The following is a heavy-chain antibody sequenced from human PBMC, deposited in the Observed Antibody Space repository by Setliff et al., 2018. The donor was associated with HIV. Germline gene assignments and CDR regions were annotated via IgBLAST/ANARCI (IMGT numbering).Heavy chain of an antibody. CDR2: IKQDGSEK. V-gene: IGHV3-7*01. Sequence: LRLSCVASGFRFSTYGMHWVRQAPGKGLEWVANIKQDGSEKYYVESVKGRFTISRDNANNSLYLQMDSLRAEDTAVYYCARDFMATTNGFDYWGQGTLVTVSS. J-gene: IGHJ4*02. CDR3: ARDFMATTNGFDY. CDR1: GFRFSTYG. D-gene: IGHD5-12*01.